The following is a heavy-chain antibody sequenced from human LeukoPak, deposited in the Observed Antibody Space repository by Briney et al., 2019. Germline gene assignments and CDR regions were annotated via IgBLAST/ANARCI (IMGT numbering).Heavy chain of an antibody. J-gene: IGHJ4*02. V-gene: IGHV3-7*01. D-gene: IGHD6-19*01. Sequence: GGSLRLSCAASAFIFSDYWMAWVRQAPGKGLEWVANTKHDGSEKYYMDSVKGRFTISRDNAKNSLYLQMNSLRAEDTAVYYCARVPGYSSGWYSYWGQGTLVTVSS. CDR2: TKHDGSEK. CDR1: AFIFSDYW. CDR3: ARVPGYSSGWYSY.